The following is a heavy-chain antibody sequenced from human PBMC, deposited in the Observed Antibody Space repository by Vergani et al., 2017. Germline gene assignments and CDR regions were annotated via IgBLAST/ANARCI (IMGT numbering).Heavy chain of an antibody. D-gene: IGHD2-2*01. V-gene: IGHV3-21*04. CDR1: GFTFSSYS. J-gene: IGHJ3*02. CDR2: ISSSSSYI. CDR3: AKDRREAAIAVSDAFDI. Sequence: VQLVESGGGVVQPGRSLRLSCAASGFTFSSYSMNWVRQAPGKGLEWVSSISSSSSYIYYADSVKGRFTISRDNAKNSLYLQMNSLRAEDTALYYCAKDRREAAIAVSDAFDIWGQGTMVTVSS.